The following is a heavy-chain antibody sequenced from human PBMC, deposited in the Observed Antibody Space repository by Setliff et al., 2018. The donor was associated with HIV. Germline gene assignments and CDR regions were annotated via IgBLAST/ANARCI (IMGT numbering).Heavy chain of an antibody. CDR3: ARDCRVGWVFTYGMDV. J-gene: IGHJ6*02. V-gene: IGHV3-48*03. Sequence: GSLRLSCVASGFSFSNYEMNWVRQAPGKGLEWVSYISSSGNTIYYADSVKGRFTISRDNAKNSLFLEMNSLRPEDTAAYYCARDCRVGWVFTYGMDVWGQGTLVTVSS. CDR2: ISSSGNTI. CDR1: GFSFSNYE. D-gene: IGHD6-13*01.